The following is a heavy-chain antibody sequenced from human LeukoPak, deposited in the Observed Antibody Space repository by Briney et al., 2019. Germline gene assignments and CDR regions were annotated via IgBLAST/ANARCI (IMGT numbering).Heavy chain of an antibody. CDR2: IYHSGNT. CDR3: ARDTRIEWLRFLDY. J-gene: IGHJ4*02. V-gene: IGHV4-31*03. CDR1: GDSISNGGFISNGGHY. Sequence: HPSEALSLTCTVSGDSISNGGFISNGGHYWSWIRQFPGKGLEWIGYIYHSGNTYYNPSLESRVTMSVDTSENRFSLKVNSVTAADTAIYYCARDTRIEWLRFLDYWGQGILVTVSS. D-gene: IGHD5-12*01.